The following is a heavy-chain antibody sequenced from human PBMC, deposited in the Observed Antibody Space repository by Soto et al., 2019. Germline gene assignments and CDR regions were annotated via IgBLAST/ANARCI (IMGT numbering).Heavy chain of an antibody. D-gene: IGHD3-3*02. J-gene: IGHJ4*02. Sequence: GGSLRLSCAASGFSVRTNYMSWVRQAPGKGLDWVSVFESGGRIYYADSVKGRFIISRDYAKNTVYLQMNNLKAEDTAVYYCARAGVTPHFFDYWGQGTLVTVSS. CDR3: ARAGVTPHFFDY. V-gene: IGHV3-53*01. CDR1: GFSVRTNY. CDR2: FESGGRI.